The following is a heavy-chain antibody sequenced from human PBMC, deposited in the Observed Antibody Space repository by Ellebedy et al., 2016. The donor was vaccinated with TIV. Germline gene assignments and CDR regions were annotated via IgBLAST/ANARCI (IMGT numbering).Heavy chain of an antibody. J-gene: IGHJ4*02. D-gene: IGHD3-22*01. V-gene: IGHV4-34*01. Sequence: SETLSLTXAVYGGSFSGYYWSWIRQPPGKGLERIGEINHSGSTNYNPSLKSRVTISVDTSKNQFSLRLRSVTAADTAVYYCARGYYYDSRWFDYWGQGTLVPVSS. CDR2: INHSGST. CDR1: GGSFSGYY. CDR3: ARGYYYDSRWFDY.